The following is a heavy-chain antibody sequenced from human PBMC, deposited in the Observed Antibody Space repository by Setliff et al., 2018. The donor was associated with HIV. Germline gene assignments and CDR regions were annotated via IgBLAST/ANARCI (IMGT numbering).Heavy chain of an antibody. Sequence: ASVKVSCKPSGYTFSNSDIHWVRRATGQGLEWMGWMNPNSGVTGYALKFHDRVTMTRDTSISTAYLELRTLTSEDTAVYYCASGKGVGGVVITDGLDVWGKGTTVTVSS. CDR1: GYTFSNSD. J-gene: IGHJ6*04. CDR3: ASGKGVGGVVITDGLDV. V-gene: IGHV1-8*02. D-gene: IGHD3-10*01. CDR2: MNPNSGVT.